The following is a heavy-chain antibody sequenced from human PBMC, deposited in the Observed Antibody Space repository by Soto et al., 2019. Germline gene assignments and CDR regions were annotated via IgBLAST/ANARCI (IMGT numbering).Heavy chain of an antibody. D-gene: IGHD3-16*01. CDR2: IYYSGST. Sequence: SETLALTCTVSGGSSSSGDYYWSWIRQPPGKGLEWIGYIYYSGSTYYNPSLKSRVTISVDTSKNQFSLKLSSVTAADTAVYYCASHDYAHYGMDVWGQGTTVT. V-gene: IGHV4-30-4*01. J-gene: IGHJ6*02. CDR1: GGSSSSGDYY. CDR3: ASHDYAHYGMDV.